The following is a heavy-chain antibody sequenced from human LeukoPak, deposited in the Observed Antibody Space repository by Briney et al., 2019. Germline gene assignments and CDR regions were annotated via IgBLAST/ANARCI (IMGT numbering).Heavy chain of an antibody. J-gene: IGHJ5*02. CDR1: GFTFTTCD. Sequence: GGSLRLSCAASGFTFTTCDMHWVRQAPGKGLEWVAYIRYEGNNKNYADSVKGRFTIYRDNTKDMQYLQMNSLRSEEAALHGRSKGDNYGANTRLPKYNWFDRGGQGTLVTVSS. CDR3: SKGDNYGANTRLPKYNWFDR. D-gene: IGHD4-23*01. CDR2: IRYEGNNK. V-gene: IGHV3-30*02.